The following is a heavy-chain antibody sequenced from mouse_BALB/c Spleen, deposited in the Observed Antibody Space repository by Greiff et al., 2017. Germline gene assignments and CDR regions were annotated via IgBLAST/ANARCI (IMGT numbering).Heavy chain of an antibody. CDR1: GFNIKDTY. Sequence: EVQLQQSGAELVKPGASVKLSCTASGFNIKDTYMHWVKQRPEQGLEWIGRIDPANGNTKYDPKFQGKATITADTSSNTAYLQLSSLTSEDTAVYYCASSYYGRGFDCWGQGTTLTVSS. D-gene: IGHD1-1*01. CDR3: ASSYYGRGFDC. J-gene: IGHJ2*01. V-gene: IGHV14-3*02. CDR2: IDPANGNT.